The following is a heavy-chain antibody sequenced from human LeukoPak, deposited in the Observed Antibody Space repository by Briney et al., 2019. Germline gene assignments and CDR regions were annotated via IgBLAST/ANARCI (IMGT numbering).Heavy chain of an antibody. V-gene: IGHV1-18*01. CDR2: ISAYNGNT. Sequence: ASVKVSCKASGYTFTSYGISWVRPAPGQGLEWMGWISAYNGNTNYAQRLQGRVTMTTDTSTSTAYMELRSLRFDDTAVYYCARVFYGSGSYYNGYGMDVRGQGTTVTVSS. J-gene: IGHJ6*02. CDR3: ARVFYGSGSYYNGYGMDV. CDR1: GYTFTSYG. D-gene: IGHD3-10*01.